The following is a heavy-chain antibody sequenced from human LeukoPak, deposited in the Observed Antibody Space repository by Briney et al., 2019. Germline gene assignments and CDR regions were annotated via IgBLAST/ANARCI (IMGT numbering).Heavy chain of an antibody. CDR1: GFTFSNYA. Sequence: KPGGSLRLSCAASGFTFSNYAMTRVRQAQGTGLQWVSAITGSGGSAYYADSVKGRFAISRDNSKNTLYLQLNSLKAEDTAVYYCATLMRGPTGYSGYGGEDYWGRGTLVTVSS. CDR2: ITGSGGSA. J-gene: IGHJ4*02. V-gene: IGHV3-23*01. D-gene: IGHD5-12*01. CDR3: ATLMRGPTGYSGYGGEDY.